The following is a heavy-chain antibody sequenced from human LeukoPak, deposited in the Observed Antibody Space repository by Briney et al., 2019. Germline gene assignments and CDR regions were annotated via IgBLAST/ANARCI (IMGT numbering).Heavy chain of an antibody. CDR2: ISAYNGNT. CDR1: GYIFTSYG. V-gene: IGHV1-18*01. Sequence: ASVTVSCKASGYIFTSYGISWVRQAPGQGLEWMGWISAYNGNTNYAQKLQGRVTMTTDTSTSTAYMELRSLRSDDTAVYYCARYSPRVIPSAMDNYYYYYGMDVWGQGTTVTVSS. J-gene: IGHJ6*02. CDR3: ARYSPRVIPSAMDNYYYYYGMDV. D-gene: IGHD2-2*01.